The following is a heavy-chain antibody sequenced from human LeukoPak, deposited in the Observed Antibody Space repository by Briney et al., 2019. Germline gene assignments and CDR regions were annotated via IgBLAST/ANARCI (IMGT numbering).Heavy chain of an antibody. V-gene: IGHV1-69*04. CDR2: IIPILGIA. CDR3: ARNAVYSGNWFDP. Sequence: ASVKVSCKASGGTFSSYAISWVRQAPGQGLEWMGRIIPILGIANYAQKFQGRVTITADKSTSTAYMELSSLRSEDTAVYYCARNAVYSGNWFDPWGQGTLVTVSS. CDR1: GGTFSSYA. J-gene: IGHJ5*02. D-gene: IGHD2-21*01.